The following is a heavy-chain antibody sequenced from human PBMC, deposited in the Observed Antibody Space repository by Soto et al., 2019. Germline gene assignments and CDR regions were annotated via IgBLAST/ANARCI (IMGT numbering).Heavy chain of an antibody. V-gene: IGHV1-69*13. CDR3: ARDLYCSSTSCYDYGMDV. CDR2: IIPIFGTA. D-gene: IGHD2-2*01. Sequence: SVKVSCKASGGAFSSYAISWVRQAPGQGLEWMGGIIPIFGTANYAQKFQGRVTITADESTSTAYMELSSLRSEDTAVYYCARDLYCSSTSCYDYGMDVWGQGTTVTVSS. CDR1: GGAFSSYA. J-gene: IGHJ6*02.